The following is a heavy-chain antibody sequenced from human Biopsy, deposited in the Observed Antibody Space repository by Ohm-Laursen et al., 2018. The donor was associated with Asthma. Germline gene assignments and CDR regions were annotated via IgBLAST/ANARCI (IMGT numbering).Heavy chain of an antibody. CDR2: IYYTGSD. D-gene: IGHD3-10*01. CDR3: ARGPNYHGSGRAPIGMDV. Sequence: SDTLSLTCIVSGGSISSSSYYWGWIRQPPGKGLEWLGYIYYTGSDNYNPSLKSRVTISVDTSKNQFSLRLNSVTAADTAVYYCARGPNYHGSGRAPIGMDVWGQGTTVTVSS. V-gene: IGHV4-61*05. CDR1: GGSISSSSYY. J-gene: IGHJ6*02.